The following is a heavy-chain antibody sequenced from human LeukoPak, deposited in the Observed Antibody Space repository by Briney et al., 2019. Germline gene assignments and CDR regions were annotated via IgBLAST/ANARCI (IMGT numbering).Heavy chain of an antibody. D-gene: IGHD3-16*02. V-gene: IGHV4-39*01. J-gene: IGHJ4*02. Sequence: SETLSLTCTVSGDSISGSSYYWGWIRQPPGKGLEWIGSIYYSGSTYYNPSLKSRVTMSVNTSKNQFSLKVSSVTAADTAVYYCARHDMYRVTSYARRHFDYWGQGTLVTVSS. CDR1: GDSISGSSYY. CDR3: ARHDMYRVTSYARRHFDY. CDR2: IYYSGST.